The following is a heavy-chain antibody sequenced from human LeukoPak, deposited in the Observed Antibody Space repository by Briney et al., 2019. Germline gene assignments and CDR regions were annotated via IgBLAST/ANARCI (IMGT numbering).Heavy chain of an antibody. CDR3: ARWDTDSYLDF. Sequence: SETLSLTCTVSGGSISSSSHYWGWIRQPPGKGLDWIGSVYYSGSAYYNPSLKSRVTISVDTSKNQFSLKLSSMAAADTAVYYCARWDTDSYLDFWGQGSLVTVSS. CDR1: GGSISSSSHY. CDR2: VYYSGSA. J-gene: IGHJ4*02. V-gene: IGHV4-39*01. D-gene: IGHD5-18*01.